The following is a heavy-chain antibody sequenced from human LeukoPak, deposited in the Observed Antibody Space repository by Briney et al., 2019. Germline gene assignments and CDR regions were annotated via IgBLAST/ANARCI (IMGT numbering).Heavy chain of an antibody. CDR1: GFTFSSYA. CDR2: ISGSGGST. J-gene: IGHJ4*02. Sequence: GGSLRLSCAASGFTFSSYAMSWVRQAPGKGLEWVSAISGSGGSTHYADSVKGRFTISRDNSKNTLYLQMNSLRAEDTAVYYCAKLSEYGSGSYTYFDYWGQGTLVTVSS. CDR3: AKLSEYGSGSYTYFDY. V-gene: IGHV3-23*01. D-gene: IGHD3-10*01.